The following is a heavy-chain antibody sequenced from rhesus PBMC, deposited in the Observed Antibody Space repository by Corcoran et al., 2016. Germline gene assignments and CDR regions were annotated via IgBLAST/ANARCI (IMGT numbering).Heavy chain of an antibody. CDR2: IYVDDDK. J-gene: IGHJ4*01. V-gene: IGHV2S1*01. D-gene: IGHD3-16*01. Sequence: QVTLKESGPALVKPTQTLTLTCTFSGFSLSTSGMGVGWIRQPPGKAREWLASIYVDDDKYYSTSLKSRLPISKDTSKSPVVLTMSNMDPVDTATYYCARVRSGSYSPFSFDYWGQGVLVTVSS. CDR1: GFSLSTSGMG. CDR3: ARVRSGSYSPFSFDY.